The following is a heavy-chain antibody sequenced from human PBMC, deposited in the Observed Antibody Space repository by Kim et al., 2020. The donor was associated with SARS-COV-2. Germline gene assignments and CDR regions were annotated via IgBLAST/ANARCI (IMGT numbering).Heavy chain of an antibody. CDR1: GYSFTRYW. J-gene: IGHJ4*02. V-gene: IGHV5-10-1*01. CDR3: ARHTRSSSWYIKVVGFDY. D-gene: IGHD6-13*01. CDR2: IDPSDSYT. Sequence: GESLKISCKGSGYSFTRYWISWVRQMPGKGLEWMGRIDPSDSYTNYSPSFQGHVTISADKSISTAYLQWSSLKASDTAMYYCARHTRSSSWYIKVVGFDYWGQGTLVTVSS.